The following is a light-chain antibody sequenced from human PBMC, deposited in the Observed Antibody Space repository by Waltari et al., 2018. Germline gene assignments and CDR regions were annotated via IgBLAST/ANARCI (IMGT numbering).Light chain of an antibody. CDR3: QVWASGTV. J-gene: IGLJ2*01. CDR2: RDR. Sequence: SFEVSQPLSVSVALGQTARISCVAKNIGSTNVHWLQQKPGQAPLLIIYRDRDRPSGIPERFSGSKSGATATLTITGAQAADEADYYCQVWASGTVFGGGTKLTVL. CDR1: NIGSTN. V-gene: IGLV3-9*01.